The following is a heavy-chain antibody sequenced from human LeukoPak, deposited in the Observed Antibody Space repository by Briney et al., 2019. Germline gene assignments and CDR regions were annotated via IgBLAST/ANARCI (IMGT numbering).Heavy chain of an antibody. CDR2: ISGSGGST. V-gene: IGHV3-23*01. CDR1: GFTFSSYA. J-gene: IGHJ6*02. CDR3: AKESSSPTVSGSAPREIYYYYGMDV. D-gene: IGHD3-10*01. Sequence: GGSLRLSRAASGFTFSSYAMSWVRQAPGRGLEWVSAISGSGGSTYYADSVKGRFTISRDNSKNTLYLQMNSLRAEDTAVYYCAKESSSPTVSGSAPREIYYYYGMDVWGQGTTVTVSS.